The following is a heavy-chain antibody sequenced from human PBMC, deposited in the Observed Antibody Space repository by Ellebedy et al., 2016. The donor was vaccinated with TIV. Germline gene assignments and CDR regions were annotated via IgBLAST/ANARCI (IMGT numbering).Heavy chain of an antibody. CDR2: NYYCGFT. J-gene: IGHJ5*02. V-gene: IGHV4-39*01. CDR1: GGSISRSSYY. CDR3: ARWFGELLYVRWFDA. Sequence: SETLSLTCTVPGGSISRSSYYWAWIRQHPGKGLEWIESNYYCGFTYYNPSLKRRVTISVDTSKSQFSLKLTSVTAADTAVYYCARWFGELLYVRWFDAWGQGTLVTVSS. D-gene: IGHD3-10*01.